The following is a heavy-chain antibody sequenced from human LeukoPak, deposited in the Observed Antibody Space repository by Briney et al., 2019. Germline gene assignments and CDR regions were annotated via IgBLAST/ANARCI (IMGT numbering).Heavy chain of an antibody. D-gene: IGHD3-9*01. CDR1: GYTFTGYY. Sequence: ASVKVSCKASGYTFTGYYMHWVRQAPGQGLEWMGWINPNSGGTNYAQKFQGRVTMTRDTSISTAYMELSRLRSDDTAVYYCARDQDDILTGSDAFDIWGQGTMVTVSS. V-gene: IGHV1-2*02. CDR3: ARDQDDILTGSDAFDI. J-gene: IGHJ3*02. CDR2: INPNSGGT.